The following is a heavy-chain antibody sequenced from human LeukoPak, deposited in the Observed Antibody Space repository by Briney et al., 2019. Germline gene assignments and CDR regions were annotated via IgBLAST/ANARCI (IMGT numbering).Heavy chain of an antibody. CDR2: ISSNGGST. Sequence: GGSLRLSCAASGFTFSSDAMHWVRQAPGKGLEYVSAISSNGGSTYYANSVKGRFTISRDDSKNTLYLQMGSLRAEDMAVYYCARADYYDSSGPTFPFDYWGQGTLVTVSS. CDR1: GFTFSSDA. D-gene: IGHD3-22*01. CDR3: ARADYYDSSGPTFPFDY. J-gene: IGHJ4*02. V-gene: IGHV3-64*01.